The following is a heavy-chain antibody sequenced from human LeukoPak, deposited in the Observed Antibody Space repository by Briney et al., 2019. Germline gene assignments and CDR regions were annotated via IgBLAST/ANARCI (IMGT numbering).Heavy chain of an antibody. Sequence: SETLSLTCTVPGGSISSSSYYWGWIRQPPGKGLEWIGSIYYSGSTYYNPSLKSRVTISVDTSKNQFSLKLSSVTAADTAVYYCARGPYDFWSGHSVDYFDYWGQGTLVTVSS. J-gene: IGHJ4*02. CDR1: GGSISSSSYY. V-gene: IGHV4-39*07. D-gene: IGHD3-3*01. CDR2: IYYSGST. CDR3: ARGPYDFWSGHSVDYFDY.